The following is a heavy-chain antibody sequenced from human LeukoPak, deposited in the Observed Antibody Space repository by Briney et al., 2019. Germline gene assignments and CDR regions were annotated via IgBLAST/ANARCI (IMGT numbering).Heavy chain of an antibody. CDR1: GGSISSGDYY. CDR2: IYYSGST. V-gene: IGHV4-30-4*01. CDR3: ARAAPGNYYYGMDV. J-gene: IGHJ6*02. Sequence: SQTLSLTCTVSGGSISSGDYYWSWIRQPPGKGLEWIGYIYYSGSTYYNPSLKSRVTISVDTSKNQFSLKLSSVTAADTAVYYCARAAPGNYYYGMDVWGQGTTVTVSS. D-gene: IGHD1-26*01.